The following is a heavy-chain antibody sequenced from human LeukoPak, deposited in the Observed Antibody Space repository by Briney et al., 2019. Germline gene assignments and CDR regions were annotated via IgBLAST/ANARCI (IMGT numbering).Heavy chain of an antibody. CDR1: GFTFDDYA. CDR3: AKGGGRRSSPFDY. V-gene: IGHV3-9*03. J-gene: IGHJ4*02. D-gene: IGHD3-16*01. CDR2: ISWNSGSI. Sequence: GRSLRLSCAASGFTFDDYAMHWVRQAPGKGLEWVSGISWNSGSIGYADSVKGRFTISRDNAKNSLYLQMNSLRAEDMALYYCAKGGGRRSSPFDYWGQGTLVTVSS.